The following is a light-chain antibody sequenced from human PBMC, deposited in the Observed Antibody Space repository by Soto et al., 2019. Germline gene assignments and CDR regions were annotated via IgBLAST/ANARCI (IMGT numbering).Light chain of an antibody. V-gene: IGLV2-14*01. J-gene: IGLJ3*02. CDR2: EVR. CDR3: SSYTTTSTRV. Sequence: SALTQPASVSGSPGQSITIACTGTNRDVGSYNLVSWYQQRPGEAPKLIISEVRNRPSGISYRFTGSKSGNTASLTISGLQAEDEADYYCSSYTTTSTRVFGGGTQLTVL. CDR1: NRDVGSYNL.